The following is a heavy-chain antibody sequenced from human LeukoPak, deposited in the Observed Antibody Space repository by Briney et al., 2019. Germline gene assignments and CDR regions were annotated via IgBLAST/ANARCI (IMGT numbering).Heavy chain of an antibody. J-gene: IGHJ4*02. CDR1: GFTFSSYS. CDR3: ARAYYDFWSGYPDY. Sequence: PGGSLRLSCAASGFTFSSYSMNWVRQAPGKGLEWVSYISSSSSTIYYADSVKGRFTISRDNAKNSLYLQMNSLRDEDTAVYYCARAYYDFWSGYPDYWGQGTLVTVSS. CDR2: ISSSSSTI. D-gene: IGHD3-3*01. V-gene: IGHV3-48*02.